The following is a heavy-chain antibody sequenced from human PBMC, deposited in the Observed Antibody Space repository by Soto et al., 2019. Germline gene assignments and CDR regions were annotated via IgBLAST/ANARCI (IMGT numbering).Heavy chain of an antibody. CDR1: GGSFSGYY. CDR2: INHSGST. CDR3: ARGWTRYCSGGSCALGI. J-gene: IGHJ4*02. D-gene: IGHD2-15*01. V-gene: IGHV4-34*01. Sequence: QVQLQQWGAGLLKPSETLSLTCAVYGGSFSGYYWSWIRQPPGKGLEWIGEINHSGSTNYNPSLKSRVTISVDTSKNQFSLKLSSVTAADTAVYYCARGWTRYCSGGSCALGIWGQGTLVTVSS.